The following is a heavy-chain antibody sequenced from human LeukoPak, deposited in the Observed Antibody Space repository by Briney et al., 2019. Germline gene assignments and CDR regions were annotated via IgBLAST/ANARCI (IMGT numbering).Heavy chain of an antibody. V-gene: IGHV4-61*01. CDR2: IYYSGST. CDR1: GGSVSSGSYY. CDR3: ARGDFWRGRDY. Sequence: SETLSLTCTVSGGSVSSGSYYWSWIRQPPGKGLEWIGYIYYSGSTNYNPSLKSRVTISVDTSKNQFSLKLSSVTAADTAVYYCARGDFWRGRDYWGQGTLVTVSS. J-gene: IGHJ4*02. D-gene: IGHD3-3*01.